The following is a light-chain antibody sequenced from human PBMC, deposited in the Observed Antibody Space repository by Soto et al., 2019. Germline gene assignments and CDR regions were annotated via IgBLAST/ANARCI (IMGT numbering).Light chain of an antibody. J-gene: IGKJ3*01. CDR2: YAS. CDR3: QQRSKSFT. Sequence: EIVLTQSPATLSLYPGERATLSCRASQSVSSYLAWYQQKPGQAPRLLIYYASNRATGIPARFSGSGSGTDFTLTISSLEPEDFAVYYCQQRSKSFTFGPGTKVDIK. V-gene: IGKV3-11*01. CDR1: QSVSSY.